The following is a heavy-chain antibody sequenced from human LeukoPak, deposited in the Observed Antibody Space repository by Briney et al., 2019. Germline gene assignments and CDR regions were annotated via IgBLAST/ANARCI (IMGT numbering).Heavy chain of an antibody. D-gene: IGHD1-26*01. V-gene: IGHV4-61*02. CDR3: ARERSLGVYYYYMDV. J-gene: IGHJ6*03. CDR2: IYTSGST. CDR1: GGSISSGSYY. Sequence: PSQTLSLTCTVSGGSISSGSYYWSWIRQPAGKGLEWIGRIYTSGSTNYNPSLKSRVTISVDTSKNQFSLKLSSVTAADTAVYYCARERSLGVYYYYMDVWGKGTTVTVSS.